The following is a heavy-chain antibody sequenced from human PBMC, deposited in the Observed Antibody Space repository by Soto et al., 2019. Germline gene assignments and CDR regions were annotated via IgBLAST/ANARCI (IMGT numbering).Heavy chain of an antibody. Sequence: AASVKVSCKASGYTFTSYGISWVRQAPGQGLEWMGWISAYNGNTNYAQKLQGRVTMTTDTSTSTAYMELRSLRSDDTAVYYCARDPSGPQTGNWFDPWGQGTLVTVSS. D-gene: IGHD3-10*01. CDR3: ARDPSGPQTGNWFDP. V-gene: IGHV1-18*01. CDR1: GYTFTSYG. J-gene: IGHJ5*02. CDR2: ISAYNGNT.